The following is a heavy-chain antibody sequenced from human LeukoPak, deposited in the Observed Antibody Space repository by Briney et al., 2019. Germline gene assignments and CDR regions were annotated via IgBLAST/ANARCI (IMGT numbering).Heavy chain of an antibody. CDR1: GFTFNKYS. J-gene: IGHJ4*02. CDR2: ISGSGGST. V-gene: IGHV3-23*01. CDR3: ARAAYSSNWYSMFYFDY. D-gene: IGHD6-13*01. Sequence: GGSLRLSCAASGFTFNKYSMNWVRQAPRKGLEWVSAISGSGGSTYYADSVKGRFTISRDNSKNTLYLQMNSLRAEDTAIYYCARAAYSSNWYSMFYFDYWGQGTLVAVSS.